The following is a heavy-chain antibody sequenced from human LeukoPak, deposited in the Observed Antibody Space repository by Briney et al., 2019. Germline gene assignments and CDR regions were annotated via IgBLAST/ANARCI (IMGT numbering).Heavy chain of an antibody. Sequence: GGSLRLSCAASGFTFSSHAMSWVRQAPGKGLEWVSTISDVGAGTYYADSAKGRFTVSRDNSKNTLYLQMSSLRAEDTAVYYCAKLTFDFWGQGALVTVSS. CDR3: AKLTFDF. CDR1: GFTFSSHA. CDR2: ISDVGAGT. J-gene: IGHJ4*02. V-gene: IGHV3-23*01.